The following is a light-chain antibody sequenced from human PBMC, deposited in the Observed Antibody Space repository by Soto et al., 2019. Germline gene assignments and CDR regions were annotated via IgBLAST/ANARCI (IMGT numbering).Light chain of an antibody. J-gene: IGKJ1*01. V-gene: IGKV1-5*01. CDR3: KQYSSFST. Sequence: DIQMTQSPSSLSASVGDRVTITCRASQSISSWLAWYQQKPGKAPKLLMYDASSLEGGVPSRFSGSGSGTEFTLTISSLQPDDFATYHCKQYSSFSTFGQGTKVEIK. CDR1: QSISSW. CDR2: DAS.